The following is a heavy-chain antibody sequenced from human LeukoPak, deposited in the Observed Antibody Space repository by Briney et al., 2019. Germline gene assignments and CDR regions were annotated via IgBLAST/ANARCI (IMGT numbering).Heavy chain of an antibody. CDR2: IYYSGST. V-gene: IGHV4-31*03. CDR1: GGSISSGGYY. Sequence: PSETLSLTCTVPGGSISSGGYYWSWIRQHPGKGLEWIGYIYYSGSTYYNPSLKSRVTISVDTSKNQFSLKLSSVTAADTAVYYCARVHDSRNFDYWGQGTLVTVSS. CDR3: ARVHDSRNFDY. J-gene: IGHJ4*02. D-gene: IGHD3-22*01.